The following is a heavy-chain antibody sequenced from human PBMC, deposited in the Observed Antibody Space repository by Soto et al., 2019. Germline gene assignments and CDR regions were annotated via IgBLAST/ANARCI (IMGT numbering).Heavy chain of an antibody. CDR2: IYYSGST. Sequence: SETLSLTCTVSGGSISSYYLSWIRQHPGKGLEWIGYIYYSGSTYYNPSLKSRVTISVDTSKNQFSLKLSSVTAADTAVYYCARDHGSGYYFDYWGQGTLVTVSS. CDR3: ARDHGSGYYFDY. CDR1: GGSISSYY. J-gene: IGHJ4*02. D-gene: IGHD2-2*03. V-gene: IGHV4-59*06.